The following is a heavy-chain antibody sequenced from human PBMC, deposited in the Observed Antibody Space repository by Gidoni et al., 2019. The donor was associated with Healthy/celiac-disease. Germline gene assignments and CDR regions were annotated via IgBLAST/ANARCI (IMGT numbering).Heavy chain of an antibody. Sequence: EVLLVASGGGLVQPGRSLRLSCAASGFTFDDYAMHWVRQAPGKGLEWVSGISWNSGSIGYEDSVKGRFTISRDNAKNSLYLQMNSLRAEDTALYYCAKGSGGSGSYYKGYYFDYWGQGTLVTVSS. J-gene: IGHJ4*02. CDR2: ISWNSGSI. CDR3: AKGSGGSGSYYKGYYFDY. V-gene: IGHV3-9*01. CDR1: GFTFDDYA. D-gene: IGHD3-10*01.